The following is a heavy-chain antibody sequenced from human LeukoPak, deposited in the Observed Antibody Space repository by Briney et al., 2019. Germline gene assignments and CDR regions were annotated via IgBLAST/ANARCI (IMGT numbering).Heavy chain of an antibody. CDR3: ARDLEDYGGNSGHLSFDY. CDR2: IIPILGIA. Sequence: SVKVSCKASGGTFSSYAISWVRQAPGQGREWMGRIIPILGIANYAQKFQGRVTITADKSTSTAYMELSSLRSEDTAVYYCARDLEDYGGNSGHLSFDYWGQGTLVTVPS. D-gene: IGHD4-23*01. CDR1: GGTFSSYA. V-gene: IGHV1-69*04. J-gene: IGHJ4*02.